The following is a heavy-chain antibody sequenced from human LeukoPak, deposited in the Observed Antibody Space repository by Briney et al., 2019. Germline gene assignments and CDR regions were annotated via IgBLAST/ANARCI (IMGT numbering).Heavy chain of an antibody. CDR2: IWYDGSNK. J-gene: IGHJ4*02. V-gene: IGHV3-33*01. CDR1: GFTFSSYG. Sequence: PGGSLRLSCAASGFTFSSYGMHWVRQAPGKGLEWVAVIWYDGSNKYYADSVKGRFTISRDNSKNTLYLQMNSLRAEDTAVYYCAREDYGDCIDYWGQGTLVTVSS. CDR3: AREDYGDCIDY. D-gene: IGHD4-17*01.